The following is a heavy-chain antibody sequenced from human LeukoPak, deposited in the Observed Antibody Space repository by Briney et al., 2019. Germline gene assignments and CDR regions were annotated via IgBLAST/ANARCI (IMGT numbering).Heavy chain of an antibody. CDR1: GFTFSDYY. CDR3: ARLHSSTLDF. Sequence: GGSLRLSCAPSGFTFSDYYMSWIRQAPGKGLEWVSYISSSYTNYADSVKGRFTISRDNAKNSLSLQMNSLRAEDTAVYYCARLHSSTLDFWGQGTLVTVSS. CDR2: ISSSYT. V-gene: IGHV3-11*03. J-gene: IGHJ4*02. D-gene: IGHD6-13*01.